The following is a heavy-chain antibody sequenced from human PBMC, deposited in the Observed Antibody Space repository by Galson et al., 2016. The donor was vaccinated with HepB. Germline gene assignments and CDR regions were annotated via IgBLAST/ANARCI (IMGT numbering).Heavy chain of an antibody. CDR1: GYTFSAYG. CDR2: ISVYNGNT. D-gene: IGHD2-15*01. J-gene: IGHJ4*03. V-gene: IGHV1-18*01. CDR3: ARDSDCSGGNCYFDS. Sequence: SVKVSCKASGYTFSAYGTTWVRQAPGQGLEWMGWISVYNGNTNYAQRFRGRVTMTTDPSTSTAYMALRSLRSDDPAVYYWARDSDCSGGNCYFDSWGQGTLVTVSS.